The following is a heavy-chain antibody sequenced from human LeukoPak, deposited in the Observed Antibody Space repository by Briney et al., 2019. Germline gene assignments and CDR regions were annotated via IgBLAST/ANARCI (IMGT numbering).Heavy chain of an antibody. CDR3: ARARWGTRTTYYYYMDV. V-gene: IGHV3-66*01. J-gene: IGHJ6*03. Sequence: QTGGSLRLSCAASGFTVSSNYMSWVRQAPGKGLEWVSVIYSGGSTYYADSVKGRFTISRDNSKNTLYLQMNSLRAEDTAVYYCARARWGTRTTYYYYMDVWGKGTTVTISS. CDR1: GFTVSSNY. D-gene: IGHD1-1*01. CDR2: IYSGGST.